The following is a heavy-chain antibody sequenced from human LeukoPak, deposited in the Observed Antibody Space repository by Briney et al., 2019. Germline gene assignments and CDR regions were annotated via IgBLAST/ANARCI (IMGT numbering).Heavy chain of an antibody. J-gene: IGHJ4*02. D-gene: IGHD6-13*01. V-gene: IGHV4-38-2*02. CDR1: GYSISSGNY. Sequence: SETLFLTCTVSGYSISSGNYWGWIRQPPGKGLEWIGSIYHSGSTYYNPSLKSRVTISVDTSKNQFSLKLSSVTAADTAVYYCARTPKRSAAGIDYWGQGTLVTVSS. CDR2: IYHSGST. CDR3: ARTPKRSAAGIDY.